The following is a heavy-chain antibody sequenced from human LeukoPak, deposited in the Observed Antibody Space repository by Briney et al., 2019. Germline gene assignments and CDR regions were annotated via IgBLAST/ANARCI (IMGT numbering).Heavy chain of an antibody. V-gene: IGHV4-61*01. CDR2: VHYSGSA. J-gene: IGHJ6*02. D-gene: IGHD6-19*01. Sequence: SETLSLTCSVSGGSVRSDISHWSWIRQPPGKGLEWIAYVHYSGSASYNPSLESRVTISLDESQNQFSLELTSVTAADTAVYYCARNRGWYATDVWGQGAAVTVSS. CDR1: GGSVRSDISH. CDR3: ARNRGWYATDV.